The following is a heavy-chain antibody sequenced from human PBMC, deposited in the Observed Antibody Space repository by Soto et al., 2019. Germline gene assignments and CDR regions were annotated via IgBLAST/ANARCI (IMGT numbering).Heavy chain of an antibody. D-gene: IGHD3-10*01. Sequence: QVQLVQSGAEVKKPGSSVKVSCKTSGVSFNNNGIGWVRQAPGHGLEWMGGVSPPFRTSNYARKFQGRISITADASTGTVNMELSSLTSEDTAHYYCARVRYYGSGSCSPYGMDVWGQGTTVTVSS. CDR2: VSPPFRTS. J-gene: IGHJ6*02. V-gene: IGHV1-69*01. CDR1: GVSFNNNG. CDR3: ARVRYYGSGSCSPYGMDV.